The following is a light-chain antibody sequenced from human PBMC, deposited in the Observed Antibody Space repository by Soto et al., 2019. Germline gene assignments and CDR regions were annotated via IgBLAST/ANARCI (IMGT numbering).Light chain of an antibody. Sequence: DVVMTQSPLSLPVTLGQPASISCKSSQSPVYSDGITYLNWFQQRPGRSPRRLIYKVSNRDSGVPARFSGSGSGTDFALKISRVEAEDVGVYYCMQGTHWPITFGQGTRLEIK. V-gene: IGKV2-30*01. CDR1: QSPVYSDGITY. CDR3: MQGTHWPIT. J-gene: IGKJ5*01. CDR2: KVS.